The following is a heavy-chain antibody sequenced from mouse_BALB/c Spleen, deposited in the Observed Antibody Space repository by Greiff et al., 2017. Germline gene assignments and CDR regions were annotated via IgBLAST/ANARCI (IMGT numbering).Heavy chain of an antibody. CDR1: GDSITSGY. J-gene: IGHJ2*01. Sequence: EVQLQQSGPSLVKPSQTLSLTCSVTGDSITSGYWNWIRKFPGNKLEYMGYISYSGSTYYNPSLKSRISITRDTSKNQYYLQLNSVTTEDTATYYCARSNPLITTVVATRGYYFDYWGQGTTLTVSS. D-gene: IGHD1-1*01. V-gene: IGHV3-8*02. CDR2: ISYSGST. CDR3: ARSNPLITTVVATRGYYFDY.